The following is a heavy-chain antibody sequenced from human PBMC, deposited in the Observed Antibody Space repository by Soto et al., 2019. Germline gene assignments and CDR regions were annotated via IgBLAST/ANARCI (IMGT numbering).Heavy chain of an antibody. D-gene: IGHD2-15*01. CDR3: ARNQCSGGSCYGYYYYYGMDV. Sequence: PEGSLILSWAASGFTFSSYSMNWVRQAPGKGLEWVSYISSSSSTIYYADSVKGRFTISRDNAKNSLYLQMNSLRDEDTAVYYCARNQCSGGSCYGYYYYYGMDVWGQGTTVTVSS. CDR1: GFTFSSYS. V-gene: IGHV3-48*02. J-gene: IGHJ6*02. CDR2: ISSSSSTI.